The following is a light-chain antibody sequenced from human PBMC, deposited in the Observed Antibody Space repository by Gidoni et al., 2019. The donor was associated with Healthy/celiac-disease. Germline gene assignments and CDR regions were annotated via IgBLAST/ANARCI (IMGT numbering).Light chain of an antibody. J-gene: IGLJ3*02. CDR2: EDN. V-gene: IGLV6-57*03. CDR3: QSYDSSNHRV. CDR1: SGSIASNY. Sequence: NFMLPQPHSVSESPGKPVTISCTRSSGSIASNYVQWYQQRPGSAPTTVIYEDNQRPSGVPDRFSGSIDSSSNSASLTISGLKTEDEADYYCQSYDSSNHRVFGGGTKLTVL.